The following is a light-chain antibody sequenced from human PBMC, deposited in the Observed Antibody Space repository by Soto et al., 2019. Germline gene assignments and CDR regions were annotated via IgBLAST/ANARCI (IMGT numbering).Light chain of an antibody. V-gene: IGKV1-5*03. CDR2: KAS. J-gene: IGKJ1*01. CDR1: QTISTL. Sequence: DIQMTQSPSTLSASVGDRVTITCRASQTISTLLAWYQQRPGKAPNLLIYKASSLESGVPSRFSGSGSGTEFTLTISSLQPDHFATYFCQQYSTYPWTFGQGTKVEVK. CDR3: QQYSTYPWT.